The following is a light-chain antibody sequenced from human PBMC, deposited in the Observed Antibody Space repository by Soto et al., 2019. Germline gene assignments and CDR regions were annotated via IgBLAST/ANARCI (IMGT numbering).Light chain of an antibody. CDR3: SSFSSITREV. CDR1: SSDVGGYNY. V-gene: IGLV2-11*01. CDR2: EVS. J-gene: IGLJ2*01. Sequence: QSALTQPRSVSGSPGQSVTISCTGTSSDVGGYNYVSWYQQHPGKAPKLMIYEVSNRPSGVSHRFSGSKSGNTASLTISGLQTEDEADYYCSSFSSITREVFGGGTQLTVL.